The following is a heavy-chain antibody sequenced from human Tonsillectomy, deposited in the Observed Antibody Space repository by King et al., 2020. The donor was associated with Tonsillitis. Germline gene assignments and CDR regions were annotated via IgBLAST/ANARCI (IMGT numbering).Heavy chain of an antibody. CDR2: INHSGST. CDR1: GGSFSGYY. J-gene: IGHJ4*02. D-gene: IGHD3-22*01. V-gene: IGHV4-34*01. Sequence: VQLQQWGAGLLKPSETLSLTCAVYGGSFSGYYWSWIRQPPGKGLEWNGEINHSGSTNYNPSLESRVTISVDTSKNQFSLKLSSVTAADTAVYYCARTRYYYDSSGYLYWGQGTLVTVSS. CDR3: ARTRYYYDSSGYLY.